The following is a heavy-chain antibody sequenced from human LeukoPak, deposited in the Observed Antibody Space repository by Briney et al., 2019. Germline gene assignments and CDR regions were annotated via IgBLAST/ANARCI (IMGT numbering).Heavy chain of an antibody. J-gene: IGHJ5*02. Sequence: GGSLRLSCAASGFTFSSYAMSWVRQAPGTGLEWVSAISGSGGSKHYADSVKGRFTISRDNSKNTLFLQMNSLRAEDTAVYYCARISGWYQTWGQGTLVTVSS. CDR1: GFTFSSYA. CDR3: ARISGWYQT. D-gene: IGHD6-19*01. CDR2: ISGSGGSK. V-gene: IGHV3-23*01.